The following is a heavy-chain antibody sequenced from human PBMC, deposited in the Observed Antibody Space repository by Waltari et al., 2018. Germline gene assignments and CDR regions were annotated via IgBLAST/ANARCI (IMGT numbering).Heavy chain of an antibody. J-gene: IGHJ5*02. CDR3: ARVVYDILTGYGPLFDP. CDR2: FGASGGT. V-gene: IGHV3-23*04. D-gene: IGHD3-9*01. Sequence: EVQLVESGGGLVQPGGSLRLSCAASGFTLSISTVRWVRQAPGKGLEWVSTFGASGGTFYADSVKGRFTISRDTSKNTLYLQMNSLRAEDTAVYYCARVVYDILTGYGPLFDPWGQGTLVTVSS. CDR1: GFTLSIST.